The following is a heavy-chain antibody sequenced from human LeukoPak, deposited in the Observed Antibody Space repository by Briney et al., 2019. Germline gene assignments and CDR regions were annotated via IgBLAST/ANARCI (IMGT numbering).Heavy chain of an antibody. CDR3: ARLPARRLRSVQSGGMDV. V-gene: IGHV1-8*01. CDR2: MNPNSGNT. Sequence: ASVKVSCKASGYTFTSYDINWVRQATGQGLEWMGWMNPNSGNTGYAQKFQGRVTMTRNTSISTAYMELGSLRSEDTAVYYCARLPARRLRSVQSGGMDVWGQGTTVTVSS. CDR1: GYTFTSYD. D-gene: IGHD5-24*01. J-gene: IGHJ6*02.